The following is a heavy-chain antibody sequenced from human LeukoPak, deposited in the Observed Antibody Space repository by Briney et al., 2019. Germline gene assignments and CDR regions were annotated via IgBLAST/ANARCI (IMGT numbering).Heavy chain of an antibody. J-gene: IGHJ6*02. CDR1: GGSITNYY. CDR2: IYNSGST. CDR3: ARKTGYYYGVDV. D-gene: IGHD1-1*01. Sequence: SETLSLTCTASGGSITNYYWSWIRQPPGKGLEWIGYIYNSGSTNYNPSLKSRAAISVDMSKNQFSLKLSSVTAADAAVYYCARKTGYYYGVDVWGQGTTVTVSS. V-gene: IGHV4-59*08.